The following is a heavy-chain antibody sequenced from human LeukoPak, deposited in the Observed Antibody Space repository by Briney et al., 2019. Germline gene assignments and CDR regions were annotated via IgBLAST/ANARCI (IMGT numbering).Heavy chain of an antibody. CDR1: GFTFSGSA. J-gene: IGHJ6*03. CDR3: TRQRIVVVPAGNGPFYYYYYMDV. Sequence: GGSLRLSCAASGFTFSGSAMHWVRQASGKGLEWVGRIRSKANSYATAYAASVKGRFTISRDDSKNTAYLQMNSLKTEDTAVYYCTRQRIVVVPAGNGPFYYYYYMDVWGKGTTVTVSS. D-gene: IGHD2-2*01. V-gene: IGHV3-73*01. CDR2: IRSKANSYAT.